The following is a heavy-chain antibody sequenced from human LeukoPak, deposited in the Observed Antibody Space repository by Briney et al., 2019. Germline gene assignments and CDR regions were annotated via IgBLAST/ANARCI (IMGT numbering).Heavy chain of an antibody. J-gene: IGHJ4*02. D-gene: IGHD6-13*01. CDR3: ARGERYSSSWYNY. CDR1: GGSFSGYY. CDR2: INHSGST. V-gene: IGHV4-34*01. Sequence: SETLSLTCAVYGGSFSGYYWSWIRQPPGKGLEWIGEINHSGSTNYNPSLKSRVTISVDTSKNQFSLKLSSVTAADTAAYYCARGERYSSSWYNYWGQGTLVTVSS.